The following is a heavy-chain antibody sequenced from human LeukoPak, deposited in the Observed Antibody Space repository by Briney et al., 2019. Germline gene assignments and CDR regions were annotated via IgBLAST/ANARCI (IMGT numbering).Heavy chain of an antibody. J-gene: IGHJ3*02. CDR2: IIPIFGTA. D-gene: IGHD6-13*01. Sequence: SVKVSCKASGGTFSSYAISWVRQAPGQGLEWMGGIIPIFGTANYAQKFQGRVTITADESTSTAYMELSSLRSEDTAVYYCAGGEAGPWVALDIWGQGTMVTVSS. CDR1: GGTFSSYA. V-gene: IGHV1-69*13. CDR3: AGGEAGPWVALDI.